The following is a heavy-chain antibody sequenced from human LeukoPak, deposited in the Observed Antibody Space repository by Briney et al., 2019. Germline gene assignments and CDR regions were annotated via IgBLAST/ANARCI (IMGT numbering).Heavy chain of an antibody. CDR3: AKDNRGGNWFDP. Sequence: PGGSLRLSCAASGFTFRNYGMSWVRQAPGKGLEWVSAISGSGGNTYYADSVKGRFTISRDNSKNTLYLEMISLRADDTAVYYCAKDNRGGNWFDPWGQGTLVSVSS. V-gene: IGHV3-23*01. CDR1: GFTFRNYG. CDR2: ISGSGGNT. J-gene: IGHJ5*02.